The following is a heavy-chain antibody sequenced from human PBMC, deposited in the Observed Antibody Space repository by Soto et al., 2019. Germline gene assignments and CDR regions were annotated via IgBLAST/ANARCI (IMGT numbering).Heavy chain of an antibody. Sequence: QVQLVESGGGVVQPGTSLRLSCAASGFTFSNYGMHWVRQAPGKGLDCVASISSDGSSKYYADSVKGRFTISRDNSKKPLNLEMNSLRVEDTAVYYCAKVVEQQLVRCGLDCWGQGTLVTVSS. J-gene: IGHJ4*02. CDR2: ISSDGSSK. CDR1: GFTFSNYG. CDR3: AKVVEQQLVRCGLDC. V-gene: IGHV3-30*18. D-gene: IGHD6-13*01.